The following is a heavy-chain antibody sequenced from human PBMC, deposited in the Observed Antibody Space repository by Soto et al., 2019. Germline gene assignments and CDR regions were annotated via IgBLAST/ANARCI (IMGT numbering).Heavy chain of an antibody. V-gene: IGHV3-74*01. Sequence: EVQLVESGGGLVPPGGSVRLSCAASGFIFKMYWMHWVRQSPGKGLVWNARIYNDGTYSDYGDSVRGRFAISRDTLNDTLYLQINNLGAEDSGLYDCTRVPRPISTGTGAYWGQGTQVTVSS. CDR3: TRVPRPISTGTGAY. CDR2: IYNDGTYS. J-gene: IGHJ4*02. CDR1: GFIFKMYW. D-gene: IGHD3-10*01.